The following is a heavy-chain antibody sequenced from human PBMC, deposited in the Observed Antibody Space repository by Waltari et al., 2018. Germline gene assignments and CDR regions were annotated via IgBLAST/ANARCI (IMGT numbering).Heavy chain of an antibody. Sequence: QLQLQESGPGLVKPSETLSLTCTVSGGSISSSSYYWGWIRQPPGKGLEWIGSIYYSGSTYYNPSLKSRVTISVDTSKNQFSLKLSSVTAADTVVYYCARVDGDDAFDIWGQGTMVTVSS. CDR3: ARVDGDDAFDI. D-gene: IGHD7-27*01. V-gene: IGHV4-39*07. J-gene: IGHJ3*02. CDR2: IYYSGST. CDR1: GGSISSSSYY.